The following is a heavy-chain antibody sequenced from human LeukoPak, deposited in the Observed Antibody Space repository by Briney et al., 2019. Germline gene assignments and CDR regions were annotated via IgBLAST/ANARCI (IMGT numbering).Heavy chain of an antibody. J-gene: IGHJ4*02. CDR3: ARGRRWGAFFDY. Sequence: GGSLRLSCAASGFTFSSYEMNWVRQAPGKGLEWVSYISSSGSTIYYADSVKGRFTISRDNAKNSLYLQMNSLRAEDTAVYYCARGRRWGAFFDYWGQGTLVTVSS. V-gene: IGHV3-48*03. CDR1: GFTFSSYE. D-gene: IGHD5-24*01. CDR2: ISSSGSTI.